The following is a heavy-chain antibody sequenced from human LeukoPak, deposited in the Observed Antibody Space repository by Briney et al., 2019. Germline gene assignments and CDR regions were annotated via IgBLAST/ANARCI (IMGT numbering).Heavy chain of an antibody. D-gene: IGHD3-22*01. CDR3: ARRDTMIVKAFDI. CDR1: GYSISSGYY. J-gene: IGHJ3*02. Sequence: SETLSLTCAVSGYSISSGYYWGWIRQPSGKGLEWIGSIYHSGSTYYNPSLKSRVTISVDTSKNQFSLKLSSVTAADTAVYYCARRDTMIVKAFDIWGQGTMVTVSS. V-gene: IGHV4-38-2*01. CDR2: IYHSGST.